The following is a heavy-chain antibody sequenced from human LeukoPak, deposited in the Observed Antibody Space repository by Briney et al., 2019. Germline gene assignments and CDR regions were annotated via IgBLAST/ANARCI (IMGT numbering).Heavy chain of an antibody. D-gene: IGHD6-19*01. CDR3: ARGLAVAGTILDY. J-gene: IGHJ4*02. CDR2: INHSGST. V-gene: IGHV4-34*01. Sequence: SETLSLTCAVYGGSFSGYYWSWIRQPPGKGLEWIGEINHSGSTKYNPPLKSRVTMSVDTSKNQFSLKLSSVTAADTAVYYCARGLAVAGTILDYWGQGTLVTVSS. CDR1: GGSFSGYY.